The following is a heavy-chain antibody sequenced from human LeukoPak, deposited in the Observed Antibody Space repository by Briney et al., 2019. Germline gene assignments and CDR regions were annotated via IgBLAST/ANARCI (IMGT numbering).Heavy chain of an antibody. Sequence: PSETLSLTCTVSGGSISSYYWSWIRQPPGKGLEWIGYIYYSGSTDYNPSLKGRVTISVDTSKNQFSLKLSSVTAADTAVYYCARHGMAGTGFDYWGQGTLVTVSS. D-gene: IGHD6-19*01. J-gene: IGHJ4*02. CDR2: IYYSGST. CDR1: GGSISSYY. V-gene: IGHV4-59*08. CDR3: ARHGMAGTGFDY.